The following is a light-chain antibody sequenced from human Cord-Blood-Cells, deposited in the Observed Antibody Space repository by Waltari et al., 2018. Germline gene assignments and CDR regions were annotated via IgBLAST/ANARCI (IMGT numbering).Light chain of an antibody. V-gene: IGKV4-1*01. CDR1: LSVLYSSNNKNY. CDR2: GAS. CDR3: QQYYSTPWT. Sequence: DIVMTQSPDSLAVPLGERASINCTYILSVLYSSNNKNYLAWYQQKPGQPPKLLIYGASTRGSGVPDRFSGSGSGTDFTLTSSSLQAEEVAVYYCQQYYSTPWTFGQGTKVEIK. J-gene: IGKJ1*01.